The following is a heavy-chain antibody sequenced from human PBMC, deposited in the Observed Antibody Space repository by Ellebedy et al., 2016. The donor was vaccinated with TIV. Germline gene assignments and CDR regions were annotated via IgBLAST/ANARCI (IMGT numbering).Heavy chain of an antibody. CDR2: IYYSGST. V-gene: IGHV4-39*02. Sequence: SETLSLTCTVSGGSISSSSYYWGWIRQPPGKGLEWIGSIYYSGSTYYNPSLKSRVTISVDTSKNQFSLKLSSVTAADTAVYYCARDFYYYGSGSYSGWFDPWGQGTLVTVSS. D-gene: IGHD3-10*01. CDR3: ARDFYYYGSGSYSGWFDP. J-gene: IGHJ5*02. CDR1: GGSISSSSYY.